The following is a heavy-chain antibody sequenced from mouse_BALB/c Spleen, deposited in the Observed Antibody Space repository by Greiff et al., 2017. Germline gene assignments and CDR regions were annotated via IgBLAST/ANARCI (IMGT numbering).Heavy chain of an antibody. CDR3: TRWDDYEDAMDY. CDR1: GYTFTSYW. J-gene: IGHJ4*01. V-gene: IGHV1-5*01. CDR2: IYPGNSDT. D-gene: IGHD2-4*01. Sequence: VQLQQSGTVLARPGASVKMSCKASGYTFTSYWMHWVKQRPGQGLEWIGAIYPGNSDTSYNQKFKGKAKLTAVTSTSTAYMELSSLTNEDSAVYYCTRWDDYEDAMDYWGQGTSVSVSS.